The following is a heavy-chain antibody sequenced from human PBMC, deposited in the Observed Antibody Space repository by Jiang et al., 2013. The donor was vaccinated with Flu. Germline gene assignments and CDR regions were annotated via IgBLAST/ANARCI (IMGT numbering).Heavy chain of an antibody. CDR2: LYWDDDN. CDR3: VHSSIPVAGNAFDI. J-gene: IGHJ3*02. D-gene: IGHD6-19*01. V-gene: IGHV2-5*02. Sequence: KPTQTLTLTCTFSGFSLSTGVGVGWIRQPPGKALEWLALLYWDDDNRYSPSLKSRLTITKDTSKNQVVLTMTNMDPVDTATYFCVHSSIPVAGNAFDIWGQGTMVTVSS. CDR1: GFSLSTGVG.